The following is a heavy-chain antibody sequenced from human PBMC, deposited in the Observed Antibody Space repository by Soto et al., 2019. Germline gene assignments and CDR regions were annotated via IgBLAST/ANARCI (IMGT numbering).Heavy chain of an antibody. CDR1: GFTFSSYG. D-gene: IGHD4-17*01. V-gene: IGHV3-30*18. CDR3: AKEHDYGDYAFDY. J-gene: IGHJ4*02. Sequence: QVQPVESGGGVVQPGRSLRLSCAASGFTFSSYGMHWVRQAPGKGLEWVAVISYDGSNKYYADSVKGRFTISRDNSKNTLYLQMNSLRAEDTAVYYCAKEHDYGDYAFDYWGQGTLVTVSS. CDR2: ISYDGSNK.